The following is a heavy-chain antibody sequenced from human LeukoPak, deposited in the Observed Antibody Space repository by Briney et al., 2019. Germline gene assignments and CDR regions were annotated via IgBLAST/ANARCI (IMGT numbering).Heavy chain of an antibody. V-gene: IGHV1-18*01. CDR2: ISAYNGNT. CDR1: GYTFTSYG. D-gene: IGHD5-12*01. CDR3: AREGYSGYDYGDY. J-gene: IGHJ4*02. Sequence: GASVKVSCKASGYTFTSYGISWVRQAPGQGLEWMGWISAYNGNTNYAQKLQGRVTMTRDTSTSTVYMELSSLRSEDTAVYYCAREGYSGYDYGDYWGQGTLVTVSS.